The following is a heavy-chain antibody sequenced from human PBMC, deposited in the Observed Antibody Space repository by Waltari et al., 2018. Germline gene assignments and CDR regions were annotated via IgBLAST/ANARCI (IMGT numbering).Heavy chain of an antibody. Sequence: QLQLQESGPGLVKPSETLSLTCTVSGGSISSSSYYWGWIRQPPGKGLEWIGSIYYSGRTYYNPSLKSRVTISVDTSKNQFSLKLSSVTAADTAVYYCARHAQNGHAFDIWGQGTMVTVSS. CDR1: GGSISSSSYY. V-gene: IGHV4-39*01. D-gene: IGHD2-8*01. CDR3: ARHAQNGHAFDI. J-gene: IGHJ3*02. CDR2: IYYSGRT.